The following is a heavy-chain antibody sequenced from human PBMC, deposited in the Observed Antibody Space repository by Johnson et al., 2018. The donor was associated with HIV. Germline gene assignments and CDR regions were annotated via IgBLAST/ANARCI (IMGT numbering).Heavy chain of an antibody. V-gene: IGHV3-66*01. D-gene: IGHD6-6*01. CDR2: IYSGGST. J-gene: IGHJ3*02. CDR3: ALSGSSVVVAFDI. CDR1: GFTVSSYD. Sequence: VQLVESGGGLVHPGGSLRLSCAASGFTVSSYDMHWVRQSTGKGLEWVSVIYSGGSTYYADSVKGRFTISRDNSKNTLYLQMNSLRAEDTAVYYCALSGSSVVVAFDIWGQGTMVTVSS.